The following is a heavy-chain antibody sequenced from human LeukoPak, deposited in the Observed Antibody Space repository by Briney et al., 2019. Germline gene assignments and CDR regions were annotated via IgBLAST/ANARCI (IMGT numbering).Heavy chain of an antibody. D-gene: IGHD3-3*01. Sequence: GGSLRLSCAASGFTFSGNWMHWVRQAPGKGLEWVAFIRYDGSNKYYADSVKGRFTISRDNSKNTLYLQMNSLRAEDTAVYYCAKDSTENYDFWSGYFYWGQGTLVTVSS. V-gene: IGHV3-30*02. CDR2: IRYDGSNK. CDR3: AKDSTENYDFWSGYFY. J-gene: IGHJ4*02. CDR1: GFTFSGNW.